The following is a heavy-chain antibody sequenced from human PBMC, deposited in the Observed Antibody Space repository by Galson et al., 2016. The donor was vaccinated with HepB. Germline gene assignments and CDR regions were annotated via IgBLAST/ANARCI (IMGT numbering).Heavy chain of an antibody. V-gene: IGHV3-21*01. Sequence: SCAASGFTFSAYSMNWVRQAPGKGLEWVSSIGSSGSFVKYADSVKGRFTISRDSAKTSLYLQMSSLRSEDTAIYYCARGRDSGVVYAMVFDNWGQGTLVTVSS. CDR2: IGSSGSFV. D-gene: IGHD2-8*02. J-gene: IGHJ4*02. CDR3: ARGRDSGVVYAMVFDN. CDR1: GFTFSAYS.